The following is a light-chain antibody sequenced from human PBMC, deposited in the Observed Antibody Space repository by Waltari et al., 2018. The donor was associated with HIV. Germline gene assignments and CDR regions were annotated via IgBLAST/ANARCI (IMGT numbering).Light chain of an antibody. V-gene: IGLV2-23*01. CDR2: EGT. Sequence: QSALTQPASVSGSPGQSITISCTGTSSSLGSHNLVSLYQQHPGKAPYLIIYEGTKRPSGISNRFSGSKSGNTASLTISGLQADDEADYFCWSYAGSTPYVLLGGGTKLTVL. J-gene: IGLJ2*01. CDR1: SSSLGSHNL. CDR3: WSYAGSTPYVL.